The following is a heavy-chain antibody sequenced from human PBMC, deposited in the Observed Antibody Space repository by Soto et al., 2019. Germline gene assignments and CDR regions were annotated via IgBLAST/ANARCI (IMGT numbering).Heavy chain of an antibody. J-gene: IGHJ4*02. D-gene: IGHD4-17*01. CDR1: GFTFSSYG. Sequence: QVQLVESGGGVVQPGRSLRLSCAASGFTFSSYGMHWVRQAPGKGLEWVAVIWYDGSNKYYADSVKGRFTISRDNSKNTLYLQMNSLRAEDTAVYYCARAEDYGDYEGLFAYWGQGTLVTVSS. CDR2: IWYDGSNK. CDR3: ARAEDYGDYEGLFAY. V-gene: IGHV3-33*01.